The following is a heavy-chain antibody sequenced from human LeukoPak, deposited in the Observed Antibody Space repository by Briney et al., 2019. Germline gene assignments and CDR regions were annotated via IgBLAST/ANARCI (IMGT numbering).Heavy chain of an antibody. D-gene: IGHD6-19*01. V-gene: IGHV1-69*13. Sequence: SVKVSCKASGGTFSSYAISWVRQAPGQGLEWMGGIIPIFGTANYAQKFQGRVTITADESTSTAYMELSSLRSEDTAVYYCARDTYSSGSHDYWAREPRSPSPQ. CDR3: ARDTYSSGSHDY. CDR2: IIPIFGTA. CDR1: GGTFSSYA. J-gene: IGHJ4*02.